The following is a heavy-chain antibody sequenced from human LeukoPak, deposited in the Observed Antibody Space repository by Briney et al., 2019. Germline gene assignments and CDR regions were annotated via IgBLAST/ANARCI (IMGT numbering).Heavy chain of an antibody. CDR3: ASFLVGASYFDY. CDR1: GGSISSGSYY. CDR2: IYTSGST. D-gene: IGHD1-26*01. J-gene: IGHJ4*02. Sequence: SETLSLTCTVSGGSISSGSYYWSWIRQPAGKGLEWIGRIYTSGSTNYNPSLKSRVTISVDTSKNHFSLKLSSVTAADTAVYYCASFLVGASYFDYWGQGTLVTVSS. V-gene: IGHV4-61*02.